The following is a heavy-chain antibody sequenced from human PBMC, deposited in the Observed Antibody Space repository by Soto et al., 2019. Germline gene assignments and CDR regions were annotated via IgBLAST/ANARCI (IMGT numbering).Heavy chain of an antibody. CDR3: ARDRDYDFWSGYHWFDP. Sequence: GTMSLTCTVSSGSISSYYWSWIRQPPGKGLEWIGYIYYSGSTNYNPSLKSRVTISVDTSKNQFSLKLSSVTAADTAVYYCARDRDYDFWSGYHWFDPWGQGTLVTVSS. V-gene: IGHV4-59*01. J-gene: IGHJ5*02. CDR2: IYYSGST. D-gene: IGHD3-3*01. CDR1: SGSISSYY.